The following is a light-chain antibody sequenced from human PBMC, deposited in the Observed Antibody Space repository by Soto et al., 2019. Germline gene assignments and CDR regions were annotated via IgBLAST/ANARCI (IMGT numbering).Light chain of an antibody. Sequence: EIVLTQSPATLSLSPGERATLSCRASQSVSDYLAWYQHKPGQAPRLLIYAPSNRATGVPARFSGSGSGTDFTLTISSLEPEDFAVYYCQERSNWPFLTFGGGTKVEIK. V-gene: IGKV3-11*01. CDR3: QERSNWPFLT. CDR1: QSVSDY. J-gene: IGKJ4*01. CDR2: APS.